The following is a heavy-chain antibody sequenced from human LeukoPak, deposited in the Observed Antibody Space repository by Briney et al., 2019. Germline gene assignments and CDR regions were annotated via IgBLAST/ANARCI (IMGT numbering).Heavy chain of an antibody. D-gene: IGHD2-15*01. J-gene: IGHJ6*02. CDR3: ARGVAYGMDV. V-gene: IGHV1-3*02. CDR2: SNAGNTNT. CDR1: GYIFTSYS. Sequence: GASVKVSFKASGYIFTSYSLHWVRQAPGQRLEWMGWSNAGNTNTKYSQEFQGRVTITRDTSTSTAYMELSSLRSEDMAVYYCARGVAYGMDVWGQGTTVTVSS.